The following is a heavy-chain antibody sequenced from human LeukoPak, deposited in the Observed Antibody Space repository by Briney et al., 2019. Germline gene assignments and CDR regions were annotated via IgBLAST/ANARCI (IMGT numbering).Heavy chain of an antibody. CDR2: IYTSGST. J-gene: IGHJ6*03. CDR3: ARSKGYCSSTSCLYYMDV. V-gene: IGHV4-4*07. Sequence: SETLSLTCTVSGGSISSYYWSWIRQPAGKGLEWIGRIYTSGSTNYNPSLKSRVTMSVDTSKNQFSLKLSSVTAADTAVYYCARSKGYCSSTSCLYYMDVWGKGTTVTVSS. D-gene: IGHD2-2*01. CDR1: GGSISSYY.